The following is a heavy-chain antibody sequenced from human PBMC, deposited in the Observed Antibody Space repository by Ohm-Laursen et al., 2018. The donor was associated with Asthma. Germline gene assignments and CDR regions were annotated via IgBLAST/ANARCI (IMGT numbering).Heavy chain of an antibody. J-gene: IGHJ4*02. Sequence: SLRLSCAASGFTFSSYGMHWVRQAPGKGLEWVAVIWYDGSNKYYADSVKGRFTISRDNSKNTLYLQMNSLRAEDTTVYYCARARYSSSWYFDYWGQGTLVTVSS. D-gene: IGHD6-13*01. CDR3: ARARYSSSWYFDY. CDR2: IWYDGSNK. CDR1: GFTFSSYG. V-gene: IGHV3-33*01.